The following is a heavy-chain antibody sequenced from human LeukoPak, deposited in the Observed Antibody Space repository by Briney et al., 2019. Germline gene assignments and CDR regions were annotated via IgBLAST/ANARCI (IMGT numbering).Heavy chain of an antibody. CDR2: MNPSGGST. V-gene: IGHV1-46*01. CDR1: GYTFSGYY. CDR3: ARVNTHYYFDSSGFPDDAFDI. D-gene: IGHD3-22*01. Sequence: ASVKVSCKASGYTFSGYYIHWVRQAPGQGLEWIGIMNPSGGSTNYTQKFQGRVTMTRDTSTSTVYMELSSLRSEDTAVYYCARVNTHYYFDSSGFPDDAFDIWGQGTMVIVSS. J-gene: IGHJ3*02.